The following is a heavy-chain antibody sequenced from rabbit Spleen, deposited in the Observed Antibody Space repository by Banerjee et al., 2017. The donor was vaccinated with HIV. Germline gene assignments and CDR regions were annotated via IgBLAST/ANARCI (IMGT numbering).Heavy chain of an antibody. CDR3: GRGWVDYFNL. V-gene: IGHV1S45*01. Sequence: QEQLVESGGGLVQPEGSLTLTCTASGFSFSSSYYVCWVRQAPGKGLEWVACIDGGSSGTTYYATWAKGRFTLSKTSSTTVTLQMPSLTAADTATYFCGRGWVDYFNLWGPGTLVTVS. D-gene: IGHD4-1*01. CDR2: IDGGSSGTT. CDR1: GFSFSSSYY. J-gene: IGHJ4*01.